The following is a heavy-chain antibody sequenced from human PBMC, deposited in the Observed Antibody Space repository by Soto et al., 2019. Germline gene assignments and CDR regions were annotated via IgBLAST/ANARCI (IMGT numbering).Heavy chain of an antibody. CDR3: ASQCGYSREGEFDS. Sequence: EVQLVESGGSLVHPGGYLRLSCAASGFIFSMYEMNWVRQAPGKGLECVSQISSSGSTTSYADSVKGRFTVSRDNAKSTLPLQTNSLRGDATAIDYCASQCGYSREGEFDSWGQGTLVTVSS. D-gene: IGHD5-18*01. CDR2: ISSSGSTT. J-gene: IGHJ1*01. V-gene: IGHV3-48*03. CDR1: GFIFSMYE.